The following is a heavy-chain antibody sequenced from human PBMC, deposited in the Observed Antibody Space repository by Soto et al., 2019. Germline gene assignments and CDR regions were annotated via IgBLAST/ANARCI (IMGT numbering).Heavy chain of an antibody. V-gene: IGHV3-33*01. D-gene: IGHD6-13*01. J-gene: IGHJ6*02. CDR2: IWYDGSNK. Sequence: GGSLRLSCAASGFTFSSYGMHWVRQAPGKGLEWVAVIWYDGSNKYYADSVKGRFTISRDNSKNTLYLQMNSLRAEDTAVYYCARDLGIAAAGNYYYGMDVWGQGTTVTVSS. CDR3: ARDLGIAAAGNYYYGMDV. CDR1: GFTFSSYG.